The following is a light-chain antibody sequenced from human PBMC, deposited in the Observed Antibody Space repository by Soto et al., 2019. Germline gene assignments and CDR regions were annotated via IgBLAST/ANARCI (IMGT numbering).Light chain of an antibody. J-gene: IGKJ1*01. V-gene: IGKV4-1*01. CDR2: WAS. CDR3: QQYFSTPQT. CDR1: QSVLYSSNNKNY. Sequence: DIVMTQSPDSLAVSLGERATINCKSSQSVLYSSNNKNYLGWYQQKPGQSPKLLIYWASTRESGVPDRFSGSGYGTDFTLTIASLQAEDVAVYYCQQYFSTPQTFGQGTKVEIK.